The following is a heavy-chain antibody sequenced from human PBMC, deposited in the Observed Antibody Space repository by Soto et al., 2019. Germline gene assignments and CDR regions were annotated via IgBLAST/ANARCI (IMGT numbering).Heavy chain of an antibody. CDR3: ARAVYYDFWSGSGGPNAY. Sequence: ASVKVSCKASGYTFTSYYMHWVRQAPGQGLEWMGIINPSGGSTSYAQKFQGRVTMTRDTSTSTVYMELGSLRSEDTAVYYCARAVYYDFWSGSGGPNAYWGKGTRVTVSS. D-gene: IGHD3-3*01. V-gene: IGHV1-46*01. J-gene: IGHJ4*02. CDR1: GYTFTSYY. CDR2: INPSGGST.